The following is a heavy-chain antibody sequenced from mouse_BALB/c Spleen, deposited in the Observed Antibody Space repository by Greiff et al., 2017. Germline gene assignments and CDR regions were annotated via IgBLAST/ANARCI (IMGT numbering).Heavy chain of an antibody. CDR2: ISSGGST. CDR1: GFTFSSYA. J-gene: IGHJ3*01. Sequence: DVMLVESGGGLVKPGGSLKLSCAASGFTFSSYAMSWVRQTPEKRLEWVASISSGGSTYYPDSVKGRFTISRDNARNILYLQMSSLRSEDTAMYYCARKRNDGYLFAYWGQGTLVTVSA. CDR3: ARKRNDGYLFAY. V-gene: IGHV5-6-5*01. D-gene: IGHD2-3*01.